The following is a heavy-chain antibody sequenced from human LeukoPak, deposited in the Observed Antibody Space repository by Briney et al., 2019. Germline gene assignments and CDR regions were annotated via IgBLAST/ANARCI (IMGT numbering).Heavy chain of an antibody. V-gene: IGHV4-34*01. CDR1: GGSFSGYY. CDR2: INHSGST. D-gene: IGHD3-16*02. J-gene: IGHJ4*02. Sequence: SETLSLTCAVYGGSFSGYYWSWIRQPPGKGLEWIGEINHSGSTNYNPSLKSRVTISVDTSKNQFSLKLSSVTAAGTAVYYCARTYDYVWGSYRYYFDYWGQGTLVTVSS. CDR3: ARTYDYVWGSYRYYFDY.